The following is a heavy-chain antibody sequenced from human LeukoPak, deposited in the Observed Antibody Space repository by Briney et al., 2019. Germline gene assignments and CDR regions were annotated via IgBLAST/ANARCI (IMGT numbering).Heavy chain of an antibody. V-gene: IGHV3-23*01. Sequence: GSLRLSCAASGFTFSSYAMSWVRQAPGKGLEWVSAISGSGGSTYYADSVKGRFTISRDNSKNTLYLQMNSLRAEDTAVYYCAKDLKPYCSSTSCYYYYYMDVWGKGTTVTVSS. J-gene: IGHJ6*03. CDR2: ISGSGGST. CDR3: AKDLKPYCSSTSCYYYYYMDV. CDR1: GFTFSSYA. D-gene: IGHD2-2*01.